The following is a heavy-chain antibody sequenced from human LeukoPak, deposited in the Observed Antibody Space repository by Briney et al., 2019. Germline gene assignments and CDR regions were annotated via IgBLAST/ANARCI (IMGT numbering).Heavy chain of an antibody. V-gene: IGHV3-11*06. CDR2: ISNTSSFT. Sequence: GGSLRLSCAASGFTFSDYYMSWIRQAPGKGLEWVSYISNTSSFTNYADSVKGRFTISRDNAKNSLYLQMDSLRAEDTAIYYCARAVTRVDYWGQGTLVTVSS. CDR1: GFTFSDYY. D-gene: IGHD4-17*01. CDR3: ARAVTRVDY. J-gene: IGHJ4*02.